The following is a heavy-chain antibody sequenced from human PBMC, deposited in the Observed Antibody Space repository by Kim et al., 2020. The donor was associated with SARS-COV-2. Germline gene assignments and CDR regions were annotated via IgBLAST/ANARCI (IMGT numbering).Heavy chain of an antibody. V-gene: IGHV4-59*01. CDR1: GGSISSYY. Sequence: SETLSLTCTVSGGSISSYYWSWIRQPPGKGLEWIGYIYYSGSTNYNPSLKSRVTISVDTSKNQFSLKLSSVTAADTAVYYCARVLYYDILTGYYRDNWFDPWGPGTLVTVSS. CDR2: IYYSGST. J-gene: IGHJ5*02. D-gene: IGHD3-9*01. CDR3: ARVLYYDILTGYYRDNWFDP.